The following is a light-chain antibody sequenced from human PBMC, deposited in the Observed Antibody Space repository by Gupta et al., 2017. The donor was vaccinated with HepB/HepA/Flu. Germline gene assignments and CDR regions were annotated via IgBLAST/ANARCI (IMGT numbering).Light chain of an antibody. V-gene: IGKV3-11*01. J-gene: IGKJ4*01. CDR3: QQRSNWPPRT. Sequence: VFTQSPATLSLSPGERATLSCRASQSVSSYLAWYQQKPGQAPRLLTYDAANRATGIPARCSGSGAGTDVTLTISSREPEDFAGDYCQQRSNWPPRTFGGGTKVEIK. CDR2: DAA. CDR1: QSVSSY.